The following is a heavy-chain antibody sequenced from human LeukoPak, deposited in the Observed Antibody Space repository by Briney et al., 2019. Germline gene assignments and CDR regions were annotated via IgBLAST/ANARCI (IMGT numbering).Heavy chain of an antibody. CDR3: ARSAEVVPDIYYYYMDV. V-gene: IGHV3-30*03. CDR2: ISYDGSNK. CDR1: GFTFSSYG. D-gene: IGHD2-2*01. Sequence: GGSLRLSCAASGFTFSSYGMHWVRQAPGKGLEWVAVISYDGSNKYYADSVKGRFTISRDNSKNTLYLQMNSLRAEDAAVYYCARSAEVVPDIYYYYMDVWGKGTTVTVSS. J-gene: IGHJ6*03.